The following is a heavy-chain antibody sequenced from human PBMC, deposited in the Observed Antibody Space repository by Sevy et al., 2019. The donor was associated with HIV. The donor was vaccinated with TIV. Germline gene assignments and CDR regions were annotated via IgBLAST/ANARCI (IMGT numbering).Heavy chain of an antibody. J-gene: IGHJ5*02. D-gene: IGHD5-12*01. CDR1: GGSISAYY. CDR2: IYYTGST. Sequence: AESLSLTCTVSGGSISAYYWSWIRQPPGKPLEYIGYIYYTGSTNYNPSLKSRVTISVDTSKNQFSLKLNSVTAADTVVYFCARAPSVRSGDDSLNWFDPWGQGTLVRVSS. CDR3: ARAPSVRSGDDSLNWFDP. V-gene: IGHV4-59*01.